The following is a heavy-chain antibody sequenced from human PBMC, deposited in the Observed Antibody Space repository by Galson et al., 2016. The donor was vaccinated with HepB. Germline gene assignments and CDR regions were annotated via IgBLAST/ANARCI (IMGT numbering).Heavy chain of an antibody. CDR2: ISSSSADI. CDR1: GFTFSDFY. CDR3: ARTSYSYDTSDYSEAIYFDY. J-gene: IGHJ4*02. V-gene: IGHV3-11*06. Sequence: SLRLSCAASGFTFSDFYMAWIRQAPGKGLEWVAKISSSSADIFYADSVKGRFTISRNNAKNSLYLQMKSLRDEDTAVYFCARTSYSYDTSDYSEAIYFDYWGQGTLVRVSA. D-gene: IGHD3-16*01.